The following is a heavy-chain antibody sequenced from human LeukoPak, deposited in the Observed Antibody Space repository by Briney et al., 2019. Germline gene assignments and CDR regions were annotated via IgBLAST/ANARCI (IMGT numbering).Heavy chain of an antibody. Sequence: PSETLSLTCAVYGGSFSGYYWSWIRQPPGKGLEWIGEINHSGSTNYNPSLKSRVTISVDTSKNQFSLKLSSVTAADTAVYYCAREGVQPYFDLWGQGALVTVSS. CDR2: INHSGST. CDR3: AREGVQPYFDL. V-gene: IGHV4-34*01. J-gene: IGHJ4*02. CDR1: GGSFSGYY. D-gene: IGHD1-1*01.